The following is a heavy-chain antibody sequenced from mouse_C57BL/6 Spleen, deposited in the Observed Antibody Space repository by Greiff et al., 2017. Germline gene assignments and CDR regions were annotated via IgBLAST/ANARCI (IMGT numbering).Heavy chain of an antibody. CDR1: GYTFTSYW. V-gene: IGHV1-50*01. J-gene: IGHJ1*03. D-gene: IGHD1-1*01. CDR2: IDPSDSYT. Sequence: QVQLQQPGAELVKPGASVKLSCTASGYTFTSYWMQWVKQRPGQGLEWIGEIDPSDSYTNYNQKFKGKATLTVDTSSSTAYMQLSSLTSEDSAVCYCARRRGTTGVATPYWYFDVWGTGTTVTVSS. CDR3: ARRRGTTGVATPYWYFDV.